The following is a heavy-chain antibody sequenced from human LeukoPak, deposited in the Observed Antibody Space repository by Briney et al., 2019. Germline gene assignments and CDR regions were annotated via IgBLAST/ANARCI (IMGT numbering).Heavy chain of an antibody. V-gene: IGHV4-30-2*01. Sequence: SETLSLTCAVTGGSISSGRYSWSWIRQPPGRGLEWIGYMYHSGSTHYNPSFTSRVTISLDRSKNQFSLKLTSMTAADTAVYYCARGDYYNTSGRDGFDIWGQGTMVTVSS. CDR3: ARGDYYNTSGRDGFDI. CDR2: MYHSGST. J-gene: IGHJ3*02. CDR1: GGSISSGRYS. D-gene: IGHD3-22*01.